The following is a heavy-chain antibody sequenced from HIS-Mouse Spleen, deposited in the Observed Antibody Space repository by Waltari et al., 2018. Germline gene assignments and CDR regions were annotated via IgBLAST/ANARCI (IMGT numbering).Heavy chain of an antibody. Sequence: QVQLVESGGGVVQPGRSLRLSCAASGFTFSSYAMHWVRQAPGKGLEWVAVISYDGSNKYYAESVKGRFTISRDNSKNTLYLQMNSLRAEDMAVYYCAREGDLWGQGTLVTVSS. CDR2: ISYDGSNK. CDR1: GFTFSSYA. V-gene: IGHV3-30-3*01. CDR3: AREGDL. J-gene: IGHJ4*02. D-gene: IGHD3-10*01.